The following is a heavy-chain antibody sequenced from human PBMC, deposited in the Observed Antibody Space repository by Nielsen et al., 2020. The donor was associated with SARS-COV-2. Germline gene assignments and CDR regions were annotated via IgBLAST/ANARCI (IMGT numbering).Heavy chain of an antibody. V-gene: IGHV3-7*01. CDR3: ARDLVAVAAILDTYYYYGMDV. Sequence: VRQAPGKGLEWVANIKQDGSEKYYVDSVKGRFTISRDNAKNSLYLQMNSLRAEDTAVYYCARDLVAVAAILDTYYYYGMDVWGQGTTVTVSS. J-gene: IGHJ6*02. CDR2: IKQDGSEK. D-gene: IGHD2-15*01.